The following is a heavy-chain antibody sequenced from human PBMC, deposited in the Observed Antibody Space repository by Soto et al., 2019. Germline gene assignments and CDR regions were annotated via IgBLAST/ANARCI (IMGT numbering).Heavy chain of an antibody. J-gene: IGHJ6*02. CDR2: IIPIFGTA. V-gene: IGHV1-69*13. CDR1: GGTFSSYA. D-gene: IGHD3-22*01. CDR3: ARDPWRYYYDSSGYLNSDYYYGMDV. Sequence: GASVKVSCKASGGTFSSYAISWVRQAPGQGLEWMGGIIPIFGTANYAQKFQGRVTITADESTSTAYMELSSLRSEDTAVYYCARDPWRYYYDSSGYLNSDYYYGMDVWGQGTTVTVSS.